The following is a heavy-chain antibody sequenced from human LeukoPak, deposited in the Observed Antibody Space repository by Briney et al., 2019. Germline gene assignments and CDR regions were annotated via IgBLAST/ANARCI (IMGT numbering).Heavy chain of an antibody. CDR3: ARLITTTDY. V-gene: IGHV3-48*03. Sequence: GGSLRLSCAASGFTFRSYEMNWVRQAPGRGLEWVSYISSLGSTIYYADSVKGRFTISRDNAKHSLYLQMNSLTAEDTAVYYCARLITTTDYWGQGTLVTVSS. D-gene: IGHD4-17*01. J-gene: IGHJ4*02. CDR2: ISSLGSTI. CDR1: GFTFRSYE.